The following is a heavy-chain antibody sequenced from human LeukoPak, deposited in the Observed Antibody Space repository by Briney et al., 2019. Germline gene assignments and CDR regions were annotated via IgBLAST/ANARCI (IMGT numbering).Heavy chain of an antibody. V-gene: IGHV3-23*01. Sequence: GGSLRLSCAASGFIFSSYAMTWVRQAPGKGPEWVSAISGSGVGTYYADSVKGRFTISRDNSKNTLYLQMNSLRAEETAVYYCAKERAFGTWLGDYGGQGTPVTVSS. D-gene: IGHD2/OR15-2a*01. CDR1: GFIFSSYA. CDR3: AKERAFGTWLGDY. J-gene: IGHJ4*02. CDR2: ISGSGVGT.